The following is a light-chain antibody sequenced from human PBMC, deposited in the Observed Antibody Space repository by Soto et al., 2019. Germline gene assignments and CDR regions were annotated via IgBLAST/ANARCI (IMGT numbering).Light chain of an antibody. V-gene: IGKV3-11*01. CDR2: DAS. CDR1: QSFSSY. CDR3: QQRSNWPRGT. J-gene: IGKJ5*01. Sequence: EIVLTQSPATLSLSPGERATLSCRASQSFSSYLAWYQQKPGQAPRLLIYDASNRATGIPARFSGSGSGTDFTLTISSLEPEDFAVYYCQQRSNWPRGTFGQGTRLEIK.